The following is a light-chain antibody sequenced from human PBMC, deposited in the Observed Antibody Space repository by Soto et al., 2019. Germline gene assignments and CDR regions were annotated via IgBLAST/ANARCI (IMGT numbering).Light chain of an antibody. Sequence: QSVLTQPPSASGTPGQRVTISWSGSSSNIGSNTVNWYHQLPGTAPKLLIYSNNQRPSGVPDRFSGSKSGTSASLAISGLQSEDEADYYCAAWDDSLNVVFGGGTKLTVL. V-gene: IGLV1-44*01. CDR2: SNN. J-gene: IGLJ2*01. CDR3: AAWDDSLNVV. CDR1: SSNIGSNT.